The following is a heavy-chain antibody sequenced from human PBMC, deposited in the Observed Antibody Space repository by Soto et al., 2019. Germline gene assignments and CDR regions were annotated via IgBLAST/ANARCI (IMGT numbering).Heavy chain of an antibody. CDR3: ARHVCSGGSCYLNWFDP. J-gene: IGHJ5*02. V-gene: IGHV4-59*08. CDR2: IYYSGST. D-gene: IGHD2-15*01. CDR1: GGSISSYY. Sequence: PSETLSLTCTVSGGSISSYYWSWIRQPPGKGLEWIGYIYYSGSTNYNPSLKSRVTISVDTSKNQFSLKLSSVTAADTAVYYCARHVCSGGSCYLNWFDPWGQGTLVTVSS.